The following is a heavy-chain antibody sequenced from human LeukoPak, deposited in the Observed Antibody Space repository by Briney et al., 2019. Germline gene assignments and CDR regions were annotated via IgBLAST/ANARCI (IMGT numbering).Heavy chain of an antibody. V-gene: IGHV3-53*04. CDR1: GFTVSSNY. CDR3: AGDSGSYYNDAFDI. CDR2: IYSGGST. J-gene: IGHJ3*02. Sequence: GGSLRLSCAASGFTVSSNYMSWVRQAPGKGLEWVSVIYSGGSTYYADSVKGRFTISRHNSKNTLYLQMNSLRAEDTAVYYCAGDSGSYYNDAFDIWGQGTMVTVSS. D-gene: IGHD3-10*01.